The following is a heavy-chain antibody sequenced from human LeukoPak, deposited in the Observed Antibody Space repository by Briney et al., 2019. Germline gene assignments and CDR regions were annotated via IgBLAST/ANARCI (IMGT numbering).Heavy chain of an antibody. D-gene: IGHD1-1*01. J-gene: IGHJ4*02. CDR1: GGSLTTYY. V-gene: IGHV4-59*01. Sequence: SETLSLTCTVSGGSLTTYYWSWIRQPPGKGLDWIAYIYYSGSTNYNPSLKSRVTISVDTSKNQFSLKLSSVTAADTAVYYCARESNWNDFDYWGQGTLVTVSS. CDR2: IYYSGST. CDR3: ARESNWNDFDY.